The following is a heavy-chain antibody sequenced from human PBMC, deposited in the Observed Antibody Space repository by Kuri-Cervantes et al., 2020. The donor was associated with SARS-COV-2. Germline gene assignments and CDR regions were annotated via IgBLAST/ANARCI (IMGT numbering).Heavy chain of an antibody. V-gene: IGHV4-38-2*01. CDR3: ASHYYDSSGYQRGLDY. CDR2: IYHSGST. Sequence: SETLSLTCAVPGYSISSGYYWGWIRQPPGKGLEWIGSIYHSGSTYYNPSLKSRVTISVDTSKNQFSLKLSSVTAADTAVYYCASHYYDSSGYQRGLDYWGQGTLVTVSS. CDR1: GYSISSGYY. J-gene: IGHJ4*02. D-gene: IGHD3-22*01.